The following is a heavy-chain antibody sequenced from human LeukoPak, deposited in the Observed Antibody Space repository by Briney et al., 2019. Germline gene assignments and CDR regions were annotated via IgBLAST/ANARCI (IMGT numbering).Heavy chain of an antibody. D-gene: IGHD5-18*01. CDR1: GFIFSNYN. Sequence: GGSLRLSCVGAGFIFSNYNMNWVRQAQGKGREWISYIISRCPVSCAECVGGGFAISRDNDKNTMYLQMNSLRAEDTAVYYCAKERASYGVPGLFDYWGQGSLVTVSS. J-gene: IGHJ4*02. V-gene: IGHV3-48*01. CDR3: AKERASYGVPGLFDY. CDR2: IISRCPV.